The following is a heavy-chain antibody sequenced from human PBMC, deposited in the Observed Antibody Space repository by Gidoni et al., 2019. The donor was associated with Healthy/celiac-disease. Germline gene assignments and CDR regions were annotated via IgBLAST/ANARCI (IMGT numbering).Heavy chain of an antibody. CDR2: ISSSSSTI. CDR3: ARPKLLWFGDGAFDI. V-gene: IGHV3-48*02. J-gene: IGHJ3*02. CDR1: GFPFSSYS. D-gene: IGHD3-10*01. Sequence: EVQLVESGGGLVQPGGSLRLSCAASGFPFSSYSMNWVRQAPGKGLEWVSYISSSSSTIYYADSVKGRFTISRDNAKNSLYLQMNSLRDEDTAVYYCARPKLLWFGDGAFDIWGQGTMVTVSS.